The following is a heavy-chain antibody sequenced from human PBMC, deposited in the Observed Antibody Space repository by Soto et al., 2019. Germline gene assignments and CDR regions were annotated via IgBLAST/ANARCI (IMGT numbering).Heavy chain of an antibody. CDR1: GFTFSSCA. J-gene: IGHJ3*02. Sequence: GGSLRLSCAASGFTFSSCAMGWVRQAPGKGLEWVSYINSSGSTIYYADSVKGRFTISRDNAKNSLYLQMNSLRAEDTAVYYCANDLRLSDSTGLDAFHILGQGTMV. D-gene: IGHD3-22*01. CDR2: INSSGSTI. CDR3: ANDLRLSDSTGLDAFHI. V-gene: IGHV3-48*04.